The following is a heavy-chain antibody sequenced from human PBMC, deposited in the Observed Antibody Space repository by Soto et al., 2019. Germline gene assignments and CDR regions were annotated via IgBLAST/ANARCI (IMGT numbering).Heavy chain of an antibody. V-gene: IGHV3-30-3*01. J-gene: IGHJ3*02. CDR1: GFTFSSYA. CDR3: ARSRYSYGFEAFDI. CDR2: ISYDGSNK. D-gene: IGHD5-18*01. Sequence: QVPLVESGGGVVQPGRSLRLSCAASGFTFSSYAMHWVRQAPGKGLEWVALISYDGSNKYYADSVKGRFTTSRDNSKNTLYLQMNSLRADDTAVYYCARSRYSYGFEAFDIWGQGTMVTVSS.